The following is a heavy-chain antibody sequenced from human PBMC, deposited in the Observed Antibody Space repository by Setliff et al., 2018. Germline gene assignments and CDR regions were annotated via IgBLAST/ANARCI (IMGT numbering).Heavy chain of an antibody. V-gene: IGHV4-34*01. CDR3: ARHVGSRSRGYNYYYYYMDV. J-gene: IGHJ6*03. Sequence: SETLSLTCAVYGGSFSGYYWSWIRQPPGKGLEWIGEINHTGSTNYSPSLKSRVTISVDTSKNQFSLKLSSVTAADTAVYYCARHVGSRSRGYNYYYYYMDVWGKGTTVTVSS. D-gene: IGHD3-10*01. CDR1: GGSFSGYY. CDR2: INHTGST.